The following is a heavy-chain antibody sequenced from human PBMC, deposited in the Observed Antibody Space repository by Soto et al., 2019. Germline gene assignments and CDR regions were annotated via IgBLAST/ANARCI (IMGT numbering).Heavy chain of an antibody. D-gene: IGHD3-9*01. CDR3: ARHGRYFDWLPEKGRQNYFDY. CDR2: IIPIFGTA. J-gene: IGHJ4*02. V-gene: IGHV1-69*13. CDR1: GGTFTSYA. Sequence: ASVKVSCKASGGTFTSYAISWVRQAPVQGLEWMGGIIPIFGTANYAQKFQGRVTITADESTSTAYMELSSLRSEDTAVYYCARHGRYFDWLPEKGRQNYFDYWGQGTLVTVSS.